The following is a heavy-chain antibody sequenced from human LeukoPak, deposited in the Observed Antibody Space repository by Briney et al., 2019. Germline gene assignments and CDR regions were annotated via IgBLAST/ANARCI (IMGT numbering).Heavy chain of an antibody. D-gene: IGHD2-2*01. Sequence: GGSLRLSCTASGFTFSAYSMSWVRQAPGKGLEWVSSISDNSYWIYYADSVEGRFIISRDNARNSLYLQMNSLRVEDTAVYYCANHLACGSTSCPPFDDWGQGTLVTVSS. V-gene: IGHV3-21*01. CDR1: GFTFSAYS. CDR3: ANHLACGSTSCPPFDD. CDR2: ISDNSYWI. J-gene: IGHJ4*02.